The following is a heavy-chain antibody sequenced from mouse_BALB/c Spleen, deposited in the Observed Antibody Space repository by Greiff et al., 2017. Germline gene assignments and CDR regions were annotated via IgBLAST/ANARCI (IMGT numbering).Heavy chain of an antibody. CDR1: GYTFTSYW. Sequence: VQVVESGAELARPGASVKLSCKASGYTFTSYWMQWVKQRPGQGLEWIGAIYPGDGDTRYTQKFKGKATLTADKSSSTAYMQLSSLASEDSAVYYCARYGNYYGSTYAMDYWGQGTSVTVSS. J-gene: IGHJ4*01. CDR3: ARYGNYYGSTYAMDY. CDR2: IYPGDGDT. D-gene: IGHD1-1*01. V-gene: IGHV1-87*01.